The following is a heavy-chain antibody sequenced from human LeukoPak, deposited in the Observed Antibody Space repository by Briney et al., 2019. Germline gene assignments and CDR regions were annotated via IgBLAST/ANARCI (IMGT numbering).Heavy chain of an antibody. J-gene: IGHJ4*02. CDR2: IYTSGNT. V-gene: IGHV4-61*02. Sequence: SETLSLTCTVSGGSLSSGTYYWSWIRQPAGKGLEWIGRIYTSGNTNYNPSLKSRVTISVDTSKNQFSLKLSSVIAADTAVYYCARDRDCGGDCYTFDYWGQGTPVTVSS. CDR3: ARDRDCGGDCYTFDY. D-gene: IGHD2-21*02. CDR1: GGSLSSGTYY.